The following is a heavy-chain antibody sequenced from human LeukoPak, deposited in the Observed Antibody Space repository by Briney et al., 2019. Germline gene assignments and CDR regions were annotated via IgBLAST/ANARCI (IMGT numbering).Heavy chain of an antibody. CDR1: GFTFSIYT. D-gene: IGHD6-19*01. CDR3: ARLSGWSLDY. Sequence: PGGSLRLSCTASGFTFSIYTMNWVRQAPGKGLEWISYISRASSTKNYADSVKGRFTISRDNSKNTLHLQMDSLRAEDTAVYYCARLSGWSLDYCGQGTLVTVSS. J-gene: IGHJ4*02. CDR2: ISRASSTK. V-gene: IGHV3-48*01.